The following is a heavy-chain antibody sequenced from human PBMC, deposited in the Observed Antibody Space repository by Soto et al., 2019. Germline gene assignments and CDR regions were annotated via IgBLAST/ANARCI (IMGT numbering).Heavy chain of an antibody. D-gene: IGHD2-2*01. J-gene: IGHJ6*02. CDR1: GGAISSSSYY. V-gene: IGHV4-39*01. CDR2: IYYSGSI. CDR3: ARHPDIVLVPAAQDYYYGMDV. Sequence: SDTLSLTCTVSGGAISSSSYYWGWIRQPPGKGLEWIGSIYYSGSIYYNPSLKSRVTISVDTSKNQFSLKLSSVTAADTAVYYCARHPDIVLVPAAQDYYYGMDVWGQGTTVT.